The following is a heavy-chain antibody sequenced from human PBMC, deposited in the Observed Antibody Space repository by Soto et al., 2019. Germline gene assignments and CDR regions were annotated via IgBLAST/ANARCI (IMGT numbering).Heavy chain of an antibody. CDR2: IWYDGSNK. CDR1: GFTFSSYG. V-gene: IGHV3-33*01. CDR3: GREGRIAAAGLGYYYYYYGMDV. D-gene: IGHD6-13*01. Sequence: GGSLRLSCAASGFTFSSYGMHWVRQAPGKGLEWVAVIWYDGSNKYYADSVKGRFTISRDNSKNTLYLQMNSLRDEDTAVNYCGREGRIAAAGLGYYYYYYGMDVGGQGTTVTVSS. J-gene: IGHJ6*02.